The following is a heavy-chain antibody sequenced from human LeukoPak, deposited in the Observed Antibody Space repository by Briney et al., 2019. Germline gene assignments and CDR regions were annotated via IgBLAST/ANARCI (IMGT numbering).Heavy chain of an antibody. CDR2: ISWNSGSI. V-gene: IGHV3-9*01. J-gene: IGHJ3*02. CDR1: GFTFDDYA. CDR3: AKDISSGYYFLPLDQFGSAFDI. D-gene: IGHD3-22*01. Sequence: PGGSLRLSCAASGFTFDDYAMHWVRQAPGKGLEWVSGISWNSGSIGYADSVKGRFTISRDNAKNSLYLQMNSLRAEDTALYYCAKDISSGYYFLPLDQFGSAFDIWGQGTMVTVSS.